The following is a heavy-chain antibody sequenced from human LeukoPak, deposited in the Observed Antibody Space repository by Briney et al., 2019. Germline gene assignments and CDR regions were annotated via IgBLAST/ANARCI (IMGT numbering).Heavy chain of an antibody. D-gene: IGHD3-10*01. CDR1: GFTFSNYD. Sequence: GGSLRLSCAASGFTFSNYDMHWVRQATGKGLEWVSAIGTAGDTYYSGSVKGRFTISRENAKNSLYLQMNSLKAGDTAVYYCAGGGWFGELLRPFDYWGQGSLVTVSS. CDR2: IGTAGDT. V-gene: IGHV3-13*01. CDR3: AGGGWFGELLRPFDY. J-gene: IGHJ4*02.